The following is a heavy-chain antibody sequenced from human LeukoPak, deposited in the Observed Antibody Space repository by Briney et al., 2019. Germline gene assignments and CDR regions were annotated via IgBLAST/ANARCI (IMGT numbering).Heavy chain of an antibody. D-gene: IGHD3-9*01. CDR3: ARDRYDILTGYRGGGDY. CDR1: GYTFTSYG. V-gene: IGHV1-18*01. Sequence: ASVKVSCKASGYTFTSYGIRWVRQAPGQGVEWMGGIWAYNGNTNYAQKLQGRFTKPTEPSTSTAHMELRSLGSDDTAVYYCARDRYDILTGYRGGGDYWGQGTLVTVSS. J-gene: IGHJ4*02. CDR2: IWAYNGNT.